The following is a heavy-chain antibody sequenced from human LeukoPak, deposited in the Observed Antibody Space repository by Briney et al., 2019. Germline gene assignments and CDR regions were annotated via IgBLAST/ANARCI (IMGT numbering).Heavy chain of an antibody. J-gene: IGHJ4*02. CDR1: GGSISSGGYS. D-gene: IGHD3-22*01. CDR2: SYYSGST. CDR3: TCHRNYYDSSAYRDY. Sequence: SQTLSLTCAVSGGSISSGGYSWSWIRQPPGKGLEWIGCSYYSGSTNYNPSLKSRVTISADTSKNQFSLKLSSVTAADTAVYYCTCHRNYYDSSAYRDYWGQGTLVTVSS. V-gene: IGHV4-30-4*07.